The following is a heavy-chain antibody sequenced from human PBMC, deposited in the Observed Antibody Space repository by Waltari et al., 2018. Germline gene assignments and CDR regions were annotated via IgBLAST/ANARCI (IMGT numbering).Heavy chain of an antibody. Sequence: QVQLVQSGAEVKKPGASVKVSCKASGYTFTGYYMHWVRQAPGQGLEWMGRINPNSGGTNYAQKFQGRVTMTRDTSISTAYMELSRLRSDDTAVYYCGRLYDSSGYYNGDYWGQGTLVTVSS. CDR3: GRLYDSSGYYNGDY. V-gene: IGHV1-2*06. J-gene: IGHJ4*02. CDR1: GYTFTGYY. CDR2: INPNSGGT. D-gene: IGHD3-22*01.